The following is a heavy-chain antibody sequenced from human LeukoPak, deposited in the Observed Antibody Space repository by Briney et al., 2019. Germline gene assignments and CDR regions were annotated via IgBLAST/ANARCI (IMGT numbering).Heavy chain of an antibody. D-gene: IGHD3-3*01. V-gene: IGHV4-34*01. CDR1: GGSFSGYY. CDR3: ARSGNDFWSGQYYYYYGMDV. J-gene: IGHJ6*02. Sequence: PSETLSLTCAVYGGSFSGYYWSWIRQPPGKGLEWIGEINHSGSTNYNPSLKSRVTMSVDTSKNQFSLKLSSVTAADTAVYYCARSGNDFWSGQYYYYYGMDVWGQGTTVTVSS. CDR2: INHSGST.